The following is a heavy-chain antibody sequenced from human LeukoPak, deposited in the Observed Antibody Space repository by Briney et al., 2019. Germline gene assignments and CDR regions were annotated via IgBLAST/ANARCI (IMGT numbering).Heavy chain of an antibody. CDR3: ARYVLRYLDWLPYFDY. Sequence: GGSLRLSCAASGFTSSSYEMNSGRQAPGKGLEWVSYISSSGSTIYYADSVKGRFTISRDNAKNSLYLQMNSLRAEDTAVYYCARYVLRYLDWLPYFDYWGQGTLVTVSS. V-gene: IGHV3-48*03. CDR2: ISSSGSTI. J-gene: IGHJ4*02. CDR1: GFTSSSYE. D-gene: IGHD3-9*01.